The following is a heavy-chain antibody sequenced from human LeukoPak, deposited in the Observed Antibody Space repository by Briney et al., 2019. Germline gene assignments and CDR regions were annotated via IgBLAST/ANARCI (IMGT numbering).Heavy chain of an antibody. CDR2: IYHSGST. V-gene: IGHV4-38-2*02. CDR3: ARDRANNWFDP. CDR1: GYSISSGYY. Sequence: PSETLSLTCTVSGYSISSGYYWGWIRQPPGKGLEWIASIYHSGSTYYNPSLKSRVTISVDTSKNQFSLKLSSVTAADTAVYYCARDRANNWFDPWGQGTLVTVSS. J-gene: IGHJ5*02.